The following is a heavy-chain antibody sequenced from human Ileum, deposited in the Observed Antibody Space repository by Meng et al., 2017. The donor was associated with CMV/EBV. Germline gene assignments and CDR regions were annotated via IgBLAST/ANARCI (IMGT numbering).Heavy chain of an antibody. CDR3: ARESELLRFDH. CDR1: VDSVSTNNGA. V-gene: IGHV6-1*01. D-gene: IGHD6-6*01. Sequence: QLHQYGTGMVNALQTLYLTCDISVDSVSTNNGAWKHIRRAPLRGLDWLGRTAYRSKWDYEYSVSVESRIPISPDTSKIQFSLHLRSVSPKDPSIYYCARESELLRFDHWGQGTLVTVSS. J-gene: IGHJ4*02. CDR2: TAYRSKWDY.